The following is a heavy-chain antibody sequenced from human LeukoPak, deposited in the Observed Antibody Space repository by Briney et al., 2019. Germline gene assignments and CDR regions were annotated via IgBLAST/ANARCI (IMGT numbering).Heavy chain of an antibody. CDR2: IDPSGTAL. CDR3: ARAAYNWN. V-gene: IGHV3-11*01. CDR1: GFTFSNAW. J-gene: IGHJ4*02. D-gene: IGHD1-20*01. Sequence: PGGSLRLSCAASGFTFSNAWMSWVRQAPGKGLEWVSYIDPSGTALFYADSVKGRFTISRDNGKNSLYLQLRSLRADDTAVYYCARAAYNWNWGQGTLVTVSS.